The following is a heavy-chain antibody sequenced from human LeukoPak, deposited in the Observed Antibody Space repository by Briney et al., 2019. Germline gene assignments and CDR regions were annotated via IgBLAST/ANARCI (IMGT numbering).Heavy chain of an antibody. CDR2: IYTSGST. J-gene: IGHJ4*02. Sequence: SETLSLTCTVSGGSISSYYWSWIRQPAGKGLEWIGRIYTSGSTNYNPSLKSRVTMSVDTSKNQFSLKLSSVTAADTAVYYCAASGVFPTPLNNWAQETLVTVSS. CDR1: GGSISSYY. CDR3: AASGVFPTPLNN. V-gene: IGHV4-4*07. D-gene: IGHD3-10*01.